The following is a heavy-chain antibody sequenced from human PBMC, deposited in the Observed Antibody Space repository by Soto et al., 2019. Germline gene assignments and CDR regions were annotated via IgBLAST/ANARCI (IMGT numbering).Heavy chain of an antibody. D-gene: IGHD3-22*01. J-gene: IGHJ4*02. V-gene: IGHV1-3*01. CDR3: ARSSGYYYLEY. CDR2: INAGNGNT. CDR1: GYTFTSYG. Sequence: ASVKVSCKASGYTFTSYGISWLRQAPGQRLEWMGWINAGNGNTKYSQQFQGRVTITRDTSASTAYMELSSLRSEDTAVYYCARSSGYYYLEYWGQGTLVTVSS.